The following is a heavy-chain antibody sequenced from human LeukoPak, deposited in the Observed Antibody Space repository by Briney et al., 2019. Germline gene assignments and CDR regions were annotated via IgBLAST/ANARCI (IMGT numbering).Heavy chain of an antibody. Sequence: GGSLRLSCAASGFTFSSYEMNWVRQAPGKGLAWVSYISSSGSTIYYADSVKGRFTISRDNAKNSLYLQMNSLRADDTAVYYCAELGITMIGGVWGKGTTVTISS. CDR1: GFTFSSYE. V-gene: IGHV3-48*03. D-gene: IGHD3-10*02. J-gene: IGHJ6*04. CDR2: ISSSGSTI. CDR3: AELGITMIGGV.